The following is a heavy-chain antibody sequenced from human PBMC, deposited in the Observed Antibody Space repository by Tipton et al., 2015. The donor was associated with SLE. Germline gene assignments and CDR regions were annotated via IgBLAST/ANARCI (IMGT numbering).Heavy chain of an antibody. Sequence: SLRLSCAASGFTFSDYYMSWIRQAPGKGLEWVSYISSSSSYTNYADSVKGRFTISRDNSKNTLYLQMNSLRAEDTAVYYCAKDGTRWYFDLWGRGTLVTVSS. J-gene: IGHJ2*01. CDR2: ISSSSSYT. D-gene: IGHD1-26*01. CDR3: AKDGTRWYFDL. V-gene: IGHV3-11*06. CDR1: GFTFSDYY.